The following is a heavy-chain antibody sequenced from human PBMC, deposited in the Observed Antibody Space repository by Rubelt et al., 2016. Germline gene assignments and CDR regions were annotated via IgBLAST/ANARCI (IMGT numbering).Heavy chain of an antibody. CDR3: ARSTGTYYDILTGYPIYYFDY. D-gene: IGHD3-9*01. V-gene: IGHV4-4*07. Sequence: GRIYTSGSTNYNPSLKSRVTMSVDTSKNQFSLKLSSVTAADTAVYYCARSTGTYYDILTGYPIYYFDYWGQGTLVTVSS. CDR2: IYTSGST. J-gene: IGHJ4*02.